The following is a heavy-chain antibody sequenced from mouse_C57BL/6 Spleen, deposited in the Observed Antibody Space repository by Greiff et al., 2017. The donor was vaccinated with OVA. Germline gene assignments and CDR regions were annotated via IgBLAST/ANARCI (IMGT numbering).Heavy chain of an antibody. CDR2: IDPEDGET. D-gene: IGHD1-1*01. CDR1: GFNIKDYY. CDR3: ARNTVVADCYAMDY. V-gene: IGHV14-2*01. J-gene: IGHJ4*01. Sequence: EVQGVESGAELVKPGASVKLSCTASGFNIKDYYMHWVKQRTEQGLEWIGRIDPEDGETKYAPKFQGKATITADTSSNTAYLQLSSLTSEDTDVYYYARNTVVADCYAMDYWGQGTSVTVSS.